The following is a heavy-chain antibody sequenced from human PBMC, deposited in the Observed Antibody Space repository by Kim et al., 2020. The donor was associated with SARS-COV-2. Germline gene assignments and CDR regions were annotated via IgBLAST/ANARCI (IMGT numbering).Heavy chain of an antibody. CDR2: IRDSGGST. V-gene: IGHV3-23*01. D-gene: IGHD6-19*01. Sequence: GGSLRLSCAASGFTFNNYAMSWVRQAPGKGLEWVSGIRDSGGSTEYVDSVKGRFSISRDNSKNTLYLHMESLRAEDTAVYYCAKVTSGSSGWFEYFQHWGQGALVTVSS. CDR1: GFTFNNYA. J-gene: IGHJ1*01. CDR3: AKVTSGSSGWFEYFQH.